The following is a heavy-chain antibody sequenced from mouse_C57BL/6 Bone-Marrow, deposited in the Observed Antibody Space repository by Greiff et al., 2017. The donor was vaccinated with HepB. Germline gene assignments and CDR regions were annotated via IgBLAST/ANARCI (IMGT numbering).Heavy chain of an antibody. J-gene: IGHJ1*03. CDR1: GYTFTSYW. CDR2: IYPGSGST. Sequence: VQLQQSGAELVKPGASVKMSCKASGYTFTSYWITWVKQRPGQGLEWIGDIYPGSGSTNYNEKFKSKATLTVDTSSSTAYMQLSSLTSEDSAVYYCASDSNLRRGYFDVWGTGTTVTVSS. CDR3: ASDSNLRRGYFDV. V-gene: IGHV1-55*01. D-gene: IGHD2-5*01.